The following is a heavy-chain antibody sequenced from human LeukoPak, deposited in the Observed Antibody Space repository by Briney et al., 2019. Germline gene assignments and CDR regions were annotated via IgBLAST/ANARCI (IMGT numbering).Heavy chain of an antibody. Sequence: GGSLRLSCAASGFSFSHYWMTWVRQAPGKGLEWVANINQISSIRYYADSVKGRFTISRDNAKDSVYLEINSLRDEDTAVYYCARVGYTHWSVEDWGQGSLVTVSS. J-gene: IGHJ4*02. D-gene: IGHD6-13*01. CDR2: INQISSIR. CDR1: GFSFSHYW. V-gene: IGHV3-7*01. CDR3: ARVGYTHWSVED.